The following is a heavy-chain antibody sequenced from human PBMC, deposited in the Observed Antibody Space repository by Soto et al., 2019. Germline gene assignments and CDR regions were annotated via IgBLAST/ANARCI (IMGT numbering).Heavy chain of an antibody. V-gene: IGHV1-69*13. CDR2: IIPIFGTA. J-gene: IGHJ6*02. CDR1: GGTFSSYA. CDR3: ARQRRPSINVYGVIAAAGIGSYYGMDV. D-gene: IGHD6-13*01. Sequence: ASVKVSCKASGGTFSSYAISWVRQAPGQGLEWMGGIIPIFGTANYAQKFQGRVTITADESTSTAYMELSSLRSEDTAVYYCARQRRPSINVYGVIAAAGIGSYYGMDVWGQGTTVTVSS.